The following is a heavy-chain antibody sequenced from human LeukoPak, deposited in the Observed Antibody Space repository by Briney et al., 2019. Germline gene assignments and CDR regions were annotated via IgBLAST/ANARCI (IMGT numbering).Heavy chain of an antibody. CDR2: INHSGST. D-gene: IGHD2-15*01. J-gene: IGHJ5*02. Sequence: SETLSLTCAVYGGSFSGYYWSWIRQPPGKGLEWIGEINHSGSTNYNPSLKSRVTISVDTSKNQFSLKPSSVTAADTAVYYCARLSAGAQDIVVVVAAKRRNWFDPWGQGTLVTVSS. CDR3: ARLSAGAQDIVVVVAAKRRNWFDP. V-gene: IGHV4-34*01. CDR1: GGSFSGYY.